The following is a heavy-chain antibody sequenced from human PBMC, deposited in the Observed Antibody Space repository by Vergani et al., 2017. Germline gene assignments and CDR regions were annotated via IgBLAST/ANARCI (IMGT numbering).Heavy chain of an antibody. D-gene: IGHD2-2*01. CDR2: IYYSGST. CDR3: ARLRVPDEYYYYYYGMDV. V-gene: IGHV4-39*01. CDR1: GGSISSSSYY. J-gene: IGHJ6*02. Sequence: QLQLQESGPGLVKPSETLSLTCTVSGGSISSSSYYWGWIRQPPGKGLEWIGSIYYSGSTYYNPSLKSRVTISVDTSKNQFSLKLSSVTAADTAVYYCARLRVPDEYYYYYYGMDVWGQGTTVTVSS.